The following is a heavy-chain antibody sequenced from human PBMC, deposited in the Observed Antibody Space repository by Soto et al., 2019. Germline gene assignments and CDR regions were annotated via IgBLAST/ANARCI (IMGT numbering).Heavy chain of an antibody. V-gene: IGHV1-3*01. CDR1: GYTFTSYA. Sequence: QVQLVQSGAEVKKPGASVKVSCKASGYTFTSYAMHWVRQAPGQRLEWMGWINAGNGNTKYSQKFQGRVTITRDTSASTAYMELSSLRSEDTAVYYCARVGNRFGESIGWFDPWGQGTLVTVSS. D-gene: IGHD3-10*01. J-gene: IGHJ5*02. CDR3: ARVGNRFGESIGWFDP. CDR2: INAGNGNT.